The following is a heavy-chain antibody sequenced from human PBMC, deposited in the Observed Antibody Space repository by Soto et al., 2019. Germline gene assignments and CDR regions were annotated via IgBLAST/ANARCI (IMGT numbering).Heavy chain of an antibody. Sequence: PSETLSLTCTVSGGSISSGDYHWTWIRQPPGKGLEWIGAIYYSASTYYNPSLVSRISISIDTSKNQFSLKLTSVTAADTAVYYCDRQPRTPSGGMDVWGQGTTVTVSS. V-gene: IGHV4-30-4*01. CDR2: IYYSAST. CDR3: DRQPRTPSGGMDV. CDR1: GGSISSGDYH. J-gene: IGHJ6*02.